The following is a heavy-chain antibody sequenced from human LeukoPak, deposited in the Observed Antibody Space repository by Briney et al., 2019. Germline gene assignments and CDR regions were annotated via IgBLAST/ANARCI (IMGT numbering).Heavy chain of an antibody. J-gene: IGHJ6*03. CDR1: GFTVSSNS. V-gene: IGHV3-66*04. CDR2: IYSENT. CDR3: ARQAAATREDYFYYMDV. Sequence: GGSLRLSCTVSGFTVSSNSMSWVRQAPGKGLEWVSFIYSENTHYSDSVKGRFTISRDNSKNTLYLQMNSLRAEDTALYYCARQAAATREDYFYYMDVWGKGTPVTVSS. D-gene: IGHD6-25*01.